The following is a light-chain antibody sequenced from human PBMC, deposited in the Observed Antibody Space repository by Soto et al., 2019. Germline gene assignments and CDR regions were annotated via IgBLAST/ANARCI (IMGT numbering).Light chain of an antibody. CDR1: SSNIGAGYD. Sequence: QAVVTQPPSVSGAPGQRVTISCTGSSSNIGAGYDVHWYQQLPGTAPKLLIYGNSNRPSGVPDRFSGSKSGTSASLAITGLQAEDEADYYGQSYDSSLSGVVFGGGTKLPVL. CDR2: GNS. J-gene: IGLJ2*01. V-gene: IGLV1-40*01. CDR3: QSYDSSLSGVV.